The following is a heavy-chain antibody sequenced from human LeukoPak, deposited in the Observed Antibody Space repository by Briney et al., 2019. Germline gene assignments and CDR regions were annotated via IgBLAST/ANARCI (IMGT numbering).Heavy chain of an antibody. CDR3: ARVRDYYDSSADY. V-gene: IGHV1-2*02. CDR2: IYPDSGGT. D-gene: IGHD3-22*01. CDR1: GYTXTGYY. Sequence: ASVKVSCKSSGYTXTGYYMHWVRQAPGQGLEWMGWIYPDSGGTNYAQKFQGRVTMTRDTSISTAYMELSWLTSDDTAIYYCARVRDYYDSSADYWGQGTLVTVSS. J-gene: IGHJ4*02.